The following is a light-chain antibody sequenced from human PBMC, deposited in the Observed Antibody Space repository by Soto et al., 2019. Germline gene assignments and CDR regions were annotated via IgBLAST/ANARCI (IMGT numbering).Light chain of an antibody. CDR1: SSDLGNYNR. CDR3: CSYTTSGTYV. J-gene: IGLJ1*01. Sequence: QSALTQPPSVSGSPGQSVAISCTGTSSDLGNYNRVSWYQQPPGTAPKLIIYEVTNRPSGVPDRFPGSKSGDTASLTISGLQAEDEADYYCCSYTTSGTYVFGTGTKVTVL. CDR2: EVT. V-gene: IGLV2-18*02.